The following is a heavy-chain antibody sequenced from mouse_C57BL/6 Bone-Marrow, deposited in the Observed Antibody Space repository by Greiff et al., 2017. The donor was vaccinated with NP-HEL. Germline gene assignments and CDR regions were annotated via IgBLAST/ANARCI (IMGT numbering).Heavy chain of an antibody. CDR3: TAYYSNPGAY. D-gene: IGHD2-5*01. CDR1: GFNIKDDY. Sequence: VQLKESGAELVRPGASVKLYCTASGFNIKDDYMHWVKQRPEQGLEWIGWIDPENGDTEYASKFQGKATITADTSSNTAYLQLSSLTSEDAAVYYCTAYYSNPGAYWGQGTLVTVSA. CDR2: IDPENGDT. J-gene: IGHJ3*01. V-gene: IGHV14-4*01.